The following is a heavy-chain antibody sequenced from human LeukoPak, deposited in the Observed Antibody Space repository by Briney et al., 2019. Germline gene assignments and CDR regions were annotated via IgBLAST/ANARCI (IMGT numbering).Heavy chain of an antibody. V-gene: IGHV3-23*01. CDR3: ARGPSGYHNT. Sequence: HPGGSLRLSSAASGFTFSSYAMSWVRQAPGKGLEWVSGISGSGVSTYYADSVKGRFTISRDSSKNTLYLQMNSLRAEDTAVYYCARGPSGYHNTGGQGTLVTVSS. D-gene: IGHD5-12*01. J-gene: IGHJ4*02. CDR2: ISGSGVST. CDR1: GFTFSSYA.